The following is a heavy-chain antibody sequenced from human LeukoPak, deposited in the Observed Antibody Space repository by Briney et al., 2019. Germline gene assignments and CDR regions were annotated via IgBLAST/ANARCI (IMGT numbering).Heavy chain of an antibody. CDR1: GGSISSSSHY. D-gene: IGHD4-17*01. CDR3: ARHRTTVTTALI. J-gene: IGHJ4*02. CDR2: IYYSGST. Sequence: SETLSLTCTVSGGSISSSSHYWGWIRQPPGKGLEWIGSIYYSGSTYYNPFLKSRVTISVDTSKNQFSLKLSSVTAADTAVYYCARHRTTVTTALIWGQGTLVTVSS. V-gene: IGHV4-39*01.